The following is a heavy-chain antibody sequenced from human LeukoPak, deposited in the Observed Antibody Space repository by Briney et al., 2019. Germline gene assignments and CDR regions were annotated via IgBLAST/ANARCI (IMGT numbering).Heavy chain of an antibody. V-gene: IGHV4-59*01. CDR1: GGSFSTYY. J-gene: IGHJ1*01. CDR2: IYNSGAT. Sequence: SETLSLTCSVSGGSFSTYYWTWIRQPPGKGLEWIGCIYNSGATYYNPSFKSRVTISVDSSKNQFSLELTSVIAADTAIYFCAREPEYWGQGALVTVSS. D-gene: IGHD1-14*01. CDR3: AREPEY.